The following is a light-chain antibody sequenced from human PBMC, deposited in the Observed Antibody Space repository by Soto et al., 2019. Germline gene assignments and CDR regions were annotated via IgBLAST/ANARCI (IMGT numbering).Light chain of an antibody. V-gene: IGLV3-21*04. J-gene: IGLJ2*01. CDR3: QVWDSSSDHVI. Sequence: SYELTQPPSVSLAPGQTASITWGGNSIGSKSVHWYQQKPGQAPIVVIYYDSDRPSGIPERFAGSNSGNTATLTISRVEAGDEADYYRQVWDSSSDHVIFGGGTKLTVL. CDR1: SIGSKS. CDR2: YDS.